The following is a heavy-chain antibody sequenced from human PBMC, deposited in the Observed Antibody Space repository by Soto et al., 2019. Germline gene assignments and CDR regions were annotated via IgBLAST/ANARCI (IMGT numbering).Heavy chain of an antibody. CDR2: INHTGGT. D-gene: IGHD3-3*01. J-gene: IGHJ5*02. V-gene: IGHV4-34*01. CDR1: GGSANGYY. Sequence: SETLSLTCAVYGGSANGYYWNWIRQPPGKGLEWIGEINHTGGTHYNPSLKSRVTMSVDTSKNQFSLRLSSVTAADTAIYYCATRITVFGLLIPPFDPWGQGTQVTVSS. CDR3: ATRITVFGLLIPPFDP.